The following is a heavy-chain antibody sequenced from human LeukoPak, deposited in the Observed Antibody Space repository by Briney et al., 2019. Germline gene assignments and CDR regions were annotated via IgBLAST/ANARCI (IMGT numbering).Heavy chain of an antibody. CDR2: INHSGST. V-gene: IGHV4-34*01. Sequence: SETLSLTCAVYGGSFSGYYWSWIRQPPGKGLEWIGEINHSGSTNYNPSLKSRVTISVDTSKNQFSLKLSSVTAADTAVYYCARERWQGGERRQYYFDYWGQGTLVTVSS. D-gene: IGHD1-1*01. CDR3: ARERWQGGERRQYYFDY. J-gene: IGHJ4*02. CDR1: GGSFSGYY.